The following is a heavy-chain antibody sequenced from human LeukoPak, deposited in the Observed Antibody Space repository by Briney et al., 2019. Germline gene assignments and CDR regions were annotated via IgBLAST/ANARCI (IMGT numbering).Heavy chain of an antibody. CDR3: ARAMDPYYAILTARGAFDY. D-gene: IGHD3-9*01. CDR1: GFTFSSYA. V-gene: IGHV3-33*08. Sequence: PGGSLRLSCAASGFTFSSYAMSWVRQAPGSGLEWVAVIWYDGSNKYYADSVKGRFTISRDNSKNTLSLQMNSVRAEDTGVYYCARAMDPYYAILTARGAFDYWGQGTLVTVSS. CDR2: IWYDGSNK. J-gene: IGHJ4*02.